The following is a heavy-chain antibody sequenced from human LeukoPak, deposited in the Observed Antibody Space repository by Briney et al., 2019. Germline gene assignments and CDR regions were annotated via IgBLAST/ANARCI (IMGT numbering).Heavy chain of an antibody. CDR3: AIVDYIDEGFGY. CDR1: GFTFSSYW. Sequence: GGSLRLSCAASGFTFSSYWMTWVRQAPGKGLEWVANIKQDGSARHYGDPVKGRFTISRDNAKNSLYPQMNSLRAGDTAVYYCAIVDYIDEGFGYWGQGTLVTVSS. V-gene: IGHV3-7*01. J-gene: IGHJ4*02. CDR2: IKQDGSAR. D-gene: IGHD3-9*01.